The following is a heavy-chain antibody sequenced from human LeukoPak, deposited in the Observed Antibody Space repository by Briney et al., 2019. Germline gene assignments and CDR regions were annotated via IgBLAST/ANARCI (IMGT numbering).Heavy chain of an antibody. V-gene: IGHV3-33*01. J-gene: IGHJ4*02. CDR1: GFTFSSYG. CDR3: ARGYEVGATSDY. CDR2: IWYDGSNK. Sequence: PGRSLRLSCAASGFTFSSYGMHWVRQAPGKGLEWVAVIWYDGSNKYYADSVKGRFTISRDNSKNTLYLQMNSLRAEDTAVYYCARGYEVGATSDYWGQGTLVTVSS. D-gene: IGHD1-26*01.